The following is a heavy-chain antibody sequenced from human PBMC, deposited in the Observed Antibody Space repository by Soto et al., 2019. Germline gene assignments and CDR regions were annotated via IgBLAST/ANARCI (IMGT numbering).Heavy chain of an antibody. CDR3: ARGGPYYDFWSGYFGSYGMDV. J-gene: IGHJ6*02. D-gene: IGHD3-3*01. Sequence: SETLSLTCAVSGGSISSYYGSWIRQARGKGLEWIGYIYYSGSTNYNPSLKSRVTISVDTSKNQFSLKLSSVTAADTAVYYCARGGPYYDFWSGYFGSYGMDVWGQGTTVTVS. CDR1: GGSISSYY. V-gene: IGHV4-59*01. CDR2: IYYSGST.